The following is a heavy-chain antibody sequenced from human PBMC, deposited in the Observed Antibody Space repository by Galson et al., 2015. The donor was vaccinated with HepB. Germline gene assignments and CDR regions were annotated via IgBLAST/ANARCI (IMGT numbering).Heavy chain of an antibody. J-gene: IGHJ3*02. CDR3: ARDHSEYDFWSGYYYFHALDI. V-gene: IGHV3-30-3*01. Sequence: SLRLSCAASGFTFSSYAMHWVRQAPGKGLEWVAVISYDGSNKYYAHSVKGRFTISRDNSKNTLYLQMNSLRAEDTAVYYCARDHSEYDFWSGYYYFHALDIWGQGTMVTVSS. CDR1: GFTFSSYA. CDR2: ISYDGSNK. D-gene: IGHD3-3*01.